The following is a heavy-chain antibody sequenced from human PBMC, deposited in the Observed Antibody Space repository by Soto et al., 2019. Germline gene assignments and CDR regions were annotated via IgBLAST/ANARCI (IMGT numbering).Heavy chain of an antibody. CDR2: INPNSGGT. Sequence: ASVKVSCKASGYTVTGYYMHWVRQAPGQGLEWMGWINPNSGGTNYAQKFQGWVTMTRDTSISTAYMELSRLRSDDTAVYYCARDHRYGGNDYYYYGMDVWGQGTTVTVSS. J-gene: IGHJ6*02. D-gene: IGHD4-17*01. CDR3: ARDHRYGGNDYYYYGMDV. CDR1: GYTVTGYY. V-gene: IGHV1-2*04.